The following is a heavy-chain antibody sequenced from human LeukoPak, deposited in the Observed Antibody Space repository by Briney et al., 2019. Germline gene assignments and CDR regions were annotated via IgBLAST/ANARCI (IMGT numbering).Heavy chain of an antibody. CDR1: GVSFSGYY. Sequence: SETLSLTCPVYGVSFSGYYWSWIRQPPGKGLEWIGEIIHSGSTNYNPSLKSRVTISVDTSKNQFSLKLSSVTAADTAVYYCARGYTVTQPDYWGQGTLVTVSS. CDR2: IIHSGST. V-gene: IGHV4-34*01. D-gene: IGHD4-17*01. J-gene: IGHJ4*02. CDR3: ARGYTVTQPDY.